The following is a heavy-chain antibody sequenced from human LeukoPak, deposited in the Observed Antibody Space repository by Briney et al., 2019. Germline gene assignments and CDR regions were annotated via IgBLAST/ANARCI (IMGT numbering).Heavy chain of an antibody. CDR3: ARGTGWYDAFDI. J-gene: IGHJ3*02. D-gene: IGHD6-19*01. CDR2: IKQDGSEK. CDR1: GFTFSSYW. Sequence: GGSLRLSCAAPGFTFSSYWMSWVRQAPGKGLEWVANIKQDGSEKYYVDSVKGRFTISRDNAKNTLYLQMNSLRVEDTAVYYCARGTGWYDAFDIWGQGTVVTVSS. V-gene: IGHV3-7*01.